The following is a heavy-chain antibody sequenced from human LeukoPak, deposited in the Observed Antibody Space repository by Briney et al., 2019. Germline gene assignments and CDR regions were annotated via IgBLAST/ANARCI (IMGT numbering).Heavy chain of an antibody. J-gene: IGHJ4*02. D-gene: IGHD3-3*01. CDR3: ARGPVTKGVASSPDY. CDR1: GGTFSSYA. Sequence: EASVKVSCKASGGTFSSYAISWVRQAPGQGLEWMGGIIPIFGTANYAQKFQGRVTITTDESTSTAYMELSSLRSEDTAVYYCARGPVTKGVASSPDYWGQGTLVTVSS. CDR2: IIPIFGTA. V-gene: IGHV1-69*05.